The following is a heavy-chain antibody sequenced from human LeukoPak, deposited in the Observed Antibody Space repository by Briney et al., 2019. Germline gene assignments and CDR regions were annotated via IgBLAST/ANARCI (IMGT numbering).Heavy chain of an antibody. D-gene: IGHD3-22*01. CDR3: ARETYSSDYYDSSQGDY. CDR1: GGTFSSYA. CDR2: IIPIFGTA. J-gene: IGHJ4*02. Sequence: SVKVSCKASGGTFSSYAISWVRQAPGQGLEWMGGIIPIFGTANYAQKFQGRVTITADEFTSTAYMELSSLRSEDTAVYYCARETYSSDYYDSSQGDYWGQGTLVTVSS. V-gene: IGHV1-69*13.